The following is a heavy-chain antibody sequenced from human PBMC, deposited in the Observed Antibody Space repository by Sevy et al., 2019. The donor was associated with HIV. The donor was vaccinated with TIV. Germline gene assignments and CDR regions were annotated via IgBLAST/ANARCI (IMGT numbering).Heavy chain of an antibody. V-gene: IGHV3-7*01. Sequence: GGSLRLSCEVSGFTFSNYWMTWVRQAPGKGLEWVANIKEDGSDKYYGDSVKGRFSLSRDNAKNSLYLQMDSLRAEDXXXXXXXXXXXASATDFDYWGQGTLVTVSS. D-gene: IGHD2-15*01. CDR3: XXXXXASATDFDY. J-gene: IGHJ4*02. CDR1: GFTFSNYW. CDR2: IKEDGSDK.